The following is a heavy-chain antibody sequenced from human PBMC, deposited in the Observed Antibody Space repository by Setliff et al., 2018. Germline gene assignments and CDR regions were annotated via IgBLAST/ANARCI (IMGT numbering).Heavy chain of an antibody. J-gene: IGHJ6*02. Sequence: GASVKVSCKSSGGTFTSYALSWVRQAPGQGLEWMGGIIPILGIANYAQKFQGRVTITADESTSTAYMELSSLRSDDTAVYYCARGGPEAAADVPEGFYGMDVWGQGTTVTVSS. CDR3: ARGGPEAAADVPEGFYGMDV. CDR1: GGTFTSYA. V-gene: IGHV1-69*10. CDR2: IIPILGIA. D-gene: IGHD6-13*01.